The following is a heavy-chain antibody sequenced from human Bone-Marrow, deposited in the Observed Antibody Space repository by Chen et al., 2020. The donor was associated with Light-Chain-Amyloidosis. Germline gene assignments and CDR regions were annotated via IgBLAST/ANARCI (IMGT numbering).Heavy chain of an antibody. J-gene: IGHJ6*02. Sequence: EVQLVESGGGLVQSGRSLTLSCAASGFTLSSYWMHWVRQAPGEGLVWVSHINGAGSGTDYADYVTGRFIISRDNTKNTLYLQMNSLGVEDTAVYYCARSLGPYGMDVWGQGTTVTVSS. CDR1: GFTLSSYW. CDR3: ARSLGPYGMDV. CDR2: INGAGSGT. D-gene: IGHD1-26*01. V-gene: IGHV3-74*01.